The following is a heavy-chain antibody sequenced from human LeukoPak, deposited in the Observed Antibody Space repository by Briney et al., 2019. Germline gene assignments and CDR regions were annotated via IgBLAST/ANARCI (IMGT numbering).Heavy chain of an antibody. J-gene: IGHJ5*02. V-gene: IGHV4-38-2*02. CDR2: INHSGST. Sequence: SETLSLTCTVSGYSIGSGYYWGWIRQPPGKGLEWIGEINHSGSTNYNPSLKSRVTISVDTSKNQFSLKLSSVTAADTAVYYCARHFIKRYSSGWPRVSWFDPWGQGTLVTVSS. CDR1: GYSIGSGYY. D-gene: IGHD6-19*01. CDR3: ARHFIKRYSSGWPRVSWFDP.